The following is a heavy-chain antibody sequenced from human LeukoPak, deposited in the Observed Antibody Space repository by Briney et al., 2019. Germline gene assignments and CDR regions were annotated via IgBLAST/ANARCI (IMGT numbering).Heavy chain of an antibody. CDR1: GYTFTSYG. Sequence: GASVNVSCKASGYTFTSYGISWVRQAPGQGLEWMGWINPNSGGTNYAQKFQGRVTMTRDTSISTAYMELSRLRSDDTAVYYCARDPGGYSSGWSPHRYFDYWGQGTLVTVSS. J-gene: IGHJ4*02. CDR2: INPNSGGT. D-gene: IGHD6-19*01. V-gene: IGHV1-2*02. CDR3: ARDPGGYSSGWSPHRYFDY.